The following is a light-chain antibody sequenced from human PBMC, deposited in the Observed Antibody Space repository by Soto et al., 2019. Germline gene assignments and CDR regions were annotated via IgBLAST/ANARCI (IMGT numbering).Light chain of an antibody. V-gene: IGKV1-9*01. CDR1: QDVNSH. CDR2: YVS. CDR3: QEIDSYPPT. Sequence: DIPLTQSPTFLSAAVGDTITITCRASQDVNSHLAWYQQTPGRAPKLLISYVSTLQSGVPSRFSGSGSRTDFTLTISSLQPEDFAPYYCQEIDSYPPTFGQGTRLEIK. J-gene: IGKJ5*01.